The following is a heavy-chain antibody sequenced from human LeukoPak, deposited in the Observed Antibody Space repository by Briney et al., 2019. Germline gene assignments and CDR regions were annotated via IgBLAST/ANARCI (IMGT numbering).Heavy chain of an antibody. CDR2: IYYSGST. CDR3: ARVLWFGEKTFDP. V-gene: IGHV4-61*01. J-gene: IGHJ5*02. D-gene: IGHD3-10*01. Sequence: SETLSLTCTVSVGSVSSGSYYWSWIRQPPGKGLEWIGYIYYSGSTNYNPSLKSRVTISVDTSKNQFSLKLSSVTAADTAVYYCARVLWFGEKTFDPWGQGTLVTVSS. CDR1: VGSVSSGSYY.